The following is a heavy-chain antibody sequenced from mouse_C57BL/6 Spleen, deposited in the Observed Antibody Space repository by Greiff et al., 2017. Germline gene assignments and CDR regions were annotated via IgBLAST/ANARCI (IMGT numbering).Heavy chain of an antibody. Sequence: QVQLQQSGAELVRPGTSVKVSCKASGYAFTNYLIEWVKQRPGQGLEWIGVINPGSGGTNYNEKFKGKATLTADQSSSTAYMQRSSLTSEDSAVYFCAREGGMIRDWYCDVWRTGTTVTVSS. J-gene: IGHJ1*03. V-gene: IGHV1-54*01. CDR2: INPGSGGT. D-gene: IGHD2-4*01. CDR3: AREGGMIRDWYCDV. CDR1: GYAFTNYL.